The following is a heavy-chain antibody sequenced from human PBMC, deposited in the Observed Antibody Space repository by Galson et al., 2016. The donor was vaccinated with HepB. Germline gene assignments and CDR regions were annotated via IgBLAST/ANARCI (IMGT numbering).Heavy chain of an antibody. CDR1: GYTFSTYG. D-gene: IGHD6-19*01. CDR2: ISGRNGDR. V-gene: IGHV1-18*01. J-gene: IGHJ4*02. CDR3: AAAVAGNFDY. Sequence: SVKVSCKASGYTFSTYGFSWVRQAPGQGLEWMGWISGRNGDRNYAQKFQGRVTMTTDTSTSTAYMELRSLRSDDTAVYYCAAAVAGNFDYWGQGILVTVSS.